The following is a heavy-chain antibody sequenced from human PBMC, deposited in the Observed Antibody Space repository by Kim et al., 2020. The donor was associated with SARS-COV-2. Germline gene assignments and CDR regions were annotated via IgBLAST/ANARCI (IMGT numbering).Heavy chain of an antibody. D-gene: IGHD1-1*01. J-gene: IGHJ4*01. CDR3: AKAGSGFTGTLHFDC. V-gene: IGHV3-30*18. CDR1: GFTFSSYG. Sequence: GGSLRLSCAASGFTFSSYGMHWVRQAPGKGLEWVAVISYDGSNKYYADSVKGRFTISRDNSKNTLYLQMNSLRAEDTAVYYCAKAGSGFTGTLHFDCWG. CDR2: ISYDGSNK.